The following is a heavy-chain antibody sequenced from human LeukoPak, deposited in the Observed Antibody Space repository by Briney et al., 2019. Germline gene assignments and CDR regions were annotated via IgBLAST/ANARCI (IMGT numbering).Heavy chain of an antibody. V-gene: IGHV3-23*01. D-gene: IGHD1-26*01. Sequence: GGSLRLSCVASGFTFSTYSMNWFRQAPGKGLEWVSGISGSGGSTYYADSVKGRFTISRDNSKNMLYLQMNSLRAEDTAIYYCAKDPYSGTYFDYWGQGTLVTVSS. CDR2: ISGSGGST. J-gene: IGHJ4*02. CDR3: AKDPYSGTYFDY. CDR1: GFTFSTYS.